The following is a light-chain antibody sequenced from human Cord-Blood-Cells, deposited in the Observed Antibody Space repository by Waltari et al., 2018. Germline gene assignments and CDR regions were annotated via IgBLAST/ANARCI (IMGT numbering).Light chain of an antibody. CDR3: QQRSNWIT. V-gene: IGKV3-11*01. CDR2: DAS. CDR1: QSVSSY. J-gene: IGKJ5*01. Sequence: EIVLTQSPATLSLSPGERATLSCRASQSVSSYLAWYQQKTGQAPRLLIYDASNRATGIPARFSGSGSGTDFTLTISSLEPEDFAVYCCQQRSNWITFGQGTRLEIK.